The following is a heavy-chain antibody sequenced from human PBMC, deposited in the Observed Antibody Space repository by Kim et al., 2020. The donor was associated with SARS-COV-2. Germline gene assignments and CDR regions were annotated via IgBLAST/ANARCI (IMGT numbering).Heavy chain of an antibody. CDR3: ARASGTIWGNEWFDP. CDR1: GGSISSGSNY. Sequence: SETLSLTCTVSGGSISSGSNYWSWIRQHPGKGLEWTGHIYYSGSSFYNPSLKSRVNMSVDTSKNQFSLKLSSVTAADTAVYYCARASGTIWGNEWFDPWGQGTLVTVSS. V-gene: IGHV4-31*03. J-gene: IGHJ5*02. D-gene: IGHD3-16*01. CDR2: IYYSGSS.